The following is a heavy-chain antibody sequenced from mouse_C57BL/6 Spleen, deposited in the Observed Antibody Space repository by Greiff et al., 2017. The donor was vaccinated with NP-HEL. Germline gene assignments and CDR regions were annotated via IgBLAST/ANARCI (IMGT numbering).Heavy chain of an antibody. Sequence: QVQLQQSGAELVRPGASVTLSCKASGYTFTDYEMHWVKQTPVHGLEWIGAIDPETGGTAYNQKFKGKAILTADKSSSTAYMELRSLTSEDSAAYYCTRRAQATLAYWGQGTLVTVSA. V-gene: IGHV1-15*01. CDR3: TRRAQATLAY. CDR1: GYTFTDYE. CDR2: IDPETGGT. J-gene: IGHJ3*01. D-gene: IGHD3-2*02.